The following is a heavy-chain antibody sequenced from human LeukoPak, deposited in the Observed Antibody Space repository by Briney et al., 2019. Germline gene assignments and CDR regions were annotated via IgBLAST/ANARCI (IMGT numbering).Heavy chain of an antibody. Sequence: TSVKVSCKASGFTFTSSAMQWVRQARGQRLEWIGWIVVGSGNTNYAQKFQERVTITRDMSTSTAYMELSSLRSEDTAVYYCAAEGRTSWNDAFDIWGQGTMVTVSS. V-gene: IGHV1-58*02. J-gene: IGHJ3*02. CDR2: IVVGSGNT. D-gene: IGHD2-2*01. CDR1: GFTFTSSA. CDR3: AAEGRTSWNDAFDI.